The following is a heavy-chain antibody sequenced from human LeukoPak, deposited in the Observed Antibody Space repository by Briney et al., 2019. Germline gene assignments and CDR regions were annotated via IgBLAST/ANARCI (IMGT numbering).Heavy chain of an antibody. J-gene: IGHJ4*02. CDR3: AQPDF. CDR2: IRFDGSTK. Sequence: PGRSLRLSCAASGFTFSSYGMHWVRQAPGKGLEWLAFIRFDGSTKYYADSVKGRFTVSRDNSKSTLYLQMNSLRAEDTAVYYCAQPDFWGQGTLVTVSS. V-gene: IGHV3-30*02. CDR1: GFTFSSYG.